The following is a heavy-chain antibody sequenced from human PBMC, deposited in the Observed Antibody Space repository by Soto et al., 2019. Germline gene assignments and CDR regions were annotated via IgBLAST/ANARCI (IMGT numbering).Heavy chain of an antibody. V-gene: IGHV4-34*01. Sequence: SETLSLTCAVYGGSFSGYYWSWIRQPPGKGLEWIGEINHSGSTNYNPSLKSRVTISVDTSKNQFSLKLSSVTAADTAVYYCARVTSRDSHLAVVPAAIDYWGQGTLVTVS. CDR1: GGSFSGYY. CDR2: INHSGST. D-gene: IGHD2-2*01. CDR3: ARVTSRDSHLAVVPAAIDY. J-gene: IGHJ4*02.